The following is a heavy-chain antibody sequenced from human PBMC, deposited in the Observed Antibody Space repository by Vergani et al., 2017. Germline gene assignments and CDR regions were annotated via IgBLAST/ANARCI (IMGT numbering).Heavy chain of an antibody. CDR2: INQDGSEK. CDR1: GVIFSRYW. V-gene: IGHV3-7*03. Sequence: EVQVVESGGGVVQPGGSLRLSCAASGVIFSRYWMSWVRQAPGKGLEWVANINQDGSEKYYVESVKGRFTISRDNAKNSLFLQIFSLRAEDTALYYCAKDHYDFWSGYPNLSPFDLWGRGTLVTVSS. D-gene: IGHD3-3*01. J-gene: IGHJ2*01. CDR3: AKDHYDFWSGYPNLSPFDL.